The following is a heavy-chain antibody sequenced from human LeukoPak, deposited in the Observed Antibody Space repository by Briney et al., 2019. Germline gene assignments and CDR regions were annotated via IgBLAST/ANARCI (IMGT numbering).Heavy chain of an antibody. CDR1: GFTFSDYY. J-gene: IGHJ4*02. CDR3: ASPGEEMATITDLDY. CDR2: ISSGGGTM. D-gene: IGHD5-24*01. Sequence: PGGSLRLSCAASGFTFSDYYMSWIRQAPGKGLEWVSYISSGGGTMYYADSVKGRFTISRDNAKNSLYLQMNSLRAEDTAVYYCASPGEEMATITDLDYWGQGTLVTVSS. V-gene: IGHV3-11*04.